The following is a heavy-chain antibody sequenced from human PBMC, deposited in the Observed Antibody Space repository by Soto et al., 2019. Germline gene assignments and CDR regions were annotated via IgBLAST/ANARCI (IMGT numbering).Heavy chain of an antibody. J-gene: IGHJ4*02. Sequence: GSLRLSCAASGFTFGSYAMHWVRQAPGKGLEWVAVISYDGSNKYYADSVKGRFTISRDNSKNTFYLQMNTLRAEDTAVYYCARDSTSYGDYVANYWGQGTLVTVSS. D-gene: IGHD4-17*01. CDR1: GFTFGSYA. CDR2: ISYDGSNK. CDR3: ARDSTSYGDYVANY. V-gene: IGHV3-30-3*01.